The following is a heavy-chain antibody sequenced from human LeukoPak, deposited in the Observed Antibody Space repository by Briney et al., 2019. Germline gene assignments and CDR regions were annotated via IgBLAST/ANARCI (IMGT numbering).Heavy chain of an antibody. J-gene: IGHJ4*02. D-gene: IGHD1-1*01. CDR3: ARGDQVQLERRSVDY. V-gene: IGHV3-53*01. CDR1: GFTVSSSY. CDR2: IYSSGRT. Sequence: GRSLRLSCAASGFTVSSSYMTWVRQAPGKGLEWVSVIYSSGRTSYADSVKGRFTISRDNSKNTLYLQMNSLRAEDTAVYYCARGDQVQLERRSVDYWGQGTLVTVSS.